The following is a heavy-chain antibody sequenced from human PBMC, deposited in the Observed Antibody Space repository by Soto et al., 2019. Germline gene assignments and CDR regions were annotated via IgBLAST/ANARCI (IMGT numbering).Heavy chain of an antibody. Sequence: SLRLSCAASGLTVSTNYMNWVRQAPGKGLEWVSIIYSDGRTYHADSVKGRFTISRDNSKNMLYLQMNSLRTEDTAVYYCARVTTLACDYWGQGTLVTVSS. D-gene: IGHD3-22*01. CDR1: GLTVSTNY. V-gene: IGHV3-66*01. CDR2: IYSDGRT. CDR3: ARVTTLACDY. J-gene: IGHJ4*02.